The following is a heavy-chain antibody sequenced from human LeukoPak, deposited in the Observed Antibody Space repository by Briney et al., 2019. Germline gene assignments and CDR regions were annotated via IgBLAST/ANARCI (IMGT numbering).Heavy chain of an antibody. J-gene: IGHJ3*02. CDR1: GFTFSSYS. V-gene: IGHV3-21*01. D-gene: IGHD3-10*01. Sequence: GRSLRLSCAASGFTFSSYSMNWVRQAPGKGLEWVSSISSSSSYIYYADSVKGRFTISRDNAKNSLYLQMNSLRAEDTAVYYCARESGYGSGDAFDIWGQGTMVTVSS. CDR3: ARESGYGSGDAFDI. CDR2: ISSSSSYI.